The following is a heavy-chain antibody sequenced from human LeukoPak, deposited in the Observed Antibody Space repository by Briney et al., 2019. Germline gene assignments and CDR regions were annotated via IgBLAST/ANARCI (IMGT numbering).Heavy chain of an antibody. V-gene: IGHV3-48*04. D-gene: IGHD3-10*01. CDR2: ISSSGITI. CDR3: VRDRSGSWDFDY. J-gene: IGHJ4*02. CDR1: GFTFSRYS. Sequence: GGSLRLSCAASGFTFSRYSMNWVRQAPGKGLEWVSFISSSGITIYYADSVKGRFTISRNNTANSLYLEMTNLRAGDTAVYYCVRDRSGSWDFDYWGQGTLVTVSS.